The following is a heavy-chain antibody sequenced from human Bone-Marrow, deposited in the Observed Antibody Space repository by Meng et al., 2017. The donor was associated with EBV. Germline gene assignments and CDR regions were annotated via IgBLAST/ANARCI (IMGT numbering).Heavy chain of an antibody. Sequence: QVQLVQSGAAVKKPGSWGKVSCKTSGGTFRSDAISWVRQAPGQGLEWMGGLIPMSDAPYYAQKFQGRVTITADESTSTHYMDLSGLRSEDTAVYYCASESGRGFTPDYWGQGTLVTVSS. D-gene: IGHD3-10*01. CDR3: ASESGRGFTPDY. V-gene: IGHV1-69*01. J-gene: IGHJ4*02. CDR1: GGTFRSDA. CDR2: LIPMSDAP.